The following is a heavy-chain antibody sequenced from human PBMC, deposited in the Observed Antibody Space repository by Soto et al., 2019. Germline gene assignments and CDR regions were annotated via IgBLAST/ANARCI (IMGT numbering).Heavy chain of an antibody. CDR2: IIPIFGTA. D-gene: IGHD1-26*01. CDR1: GGTFSSYA. J-gene: IGHJ3*02. CDR3: ARVEFDSGIGAGAFDI. Sequence: QVQLVQSGAEVKKPGSSVKVSCKASGGTFSSYAISWVRQAPGHGLEWMGGIIPIFGTANYAQKFQGRVTITADEYTSTADVELSSLRSEDTAVYYCARVEFDSGIGAGAFDIWGQGTMVTVSS. V-gene: IGHV1-69*01.